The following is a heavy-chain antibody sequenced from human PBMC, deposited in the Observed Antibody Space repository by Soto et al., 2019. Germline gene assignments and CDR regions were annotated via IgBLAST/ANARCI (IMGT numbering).Heavy chain of an antibody. CDR2: ISSSSSYI. J-gene: IGHJ4*02. D-gene: IGHD2-15*01. V-gene: IGHV3-21*01. CDR3: AREDFSGESY. Sequence: PGGSLRLSCAASGFTFSSYSMNWVRQAPGKVLEWVSSISSSSSYIYYADAVKGRFTISRDNAKNSLYLQMNSLRAEDTAVYYCAREDFSGESYWGQGNLVTVSS. CDR1: GFTFSSYS.